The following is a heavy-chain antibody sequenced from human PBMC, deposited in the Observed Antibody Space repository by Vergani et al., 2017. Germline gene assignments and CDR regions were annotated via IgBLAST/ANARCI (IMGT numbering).Heavy chain of an antibody. D-gene: IGHD2-2*01. J-gene: IGHJ4*02. Sequence: QMQLVQSGPEVKKPGTSVKVSCKASGFTFTSSAMQWVRQARGQRLEWIGCIVVGSGNTNYAQKFQERVTITRDMSTSTAYMELISLRSEDTAVYYCAAGFVYHLPLAYWGQGTLVTVSS. V-gene: IGHV1-58*02. CDR3: AAGFVYHLPLAY. CDR2: IVVGSGNT. CDR1: GFTFTSSA.